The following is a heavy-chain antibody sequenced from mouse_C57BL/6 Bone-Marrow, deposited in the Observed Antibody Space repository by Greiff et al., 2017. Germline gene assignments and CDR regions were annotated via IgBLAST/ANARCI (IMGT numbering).Heavy chain of an antibody. CDR2: IDPSDSYT. CDR1: GYTFTSYW. D-gene: IGHD1-1*01. Sequence: QVQLQQPGAELVMPGASVKLSCTASGYTFTSYWMHWVKQRPGQGLEWIGEIDPSDSYTNYNEKFKGKSTLTVDTSSSTAYMQLSSLTSEDSAVYYCAREGYGSSPYGYFDVWGTGTTVTVSS. CDR3: AREGYGSSPYGYFDV. J-gene: IGHJ1*03. V-gene: IGHV1-69*01.